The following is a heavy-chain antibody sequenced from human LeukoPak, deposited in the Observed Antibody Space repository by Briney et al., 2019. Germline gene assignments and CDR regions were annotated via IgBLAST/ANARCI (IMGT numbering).Heavy chain of an antibody. CDR3: TRELAY. J-gene: IGHJ4*02. Sequence: GGSLRLSCVASGFTFSSYSMNWVRQAPGKGLEWVSYIGSGSTGIYYADYVKGRFSISRDDAKSSLYLQLNSLRAEDTAVYYCTRELAYWGQGALVTVSS. V-gene: IGHV3-48*01. CDR1: GFTFSSYS. CDR2: IGSGSTGI.